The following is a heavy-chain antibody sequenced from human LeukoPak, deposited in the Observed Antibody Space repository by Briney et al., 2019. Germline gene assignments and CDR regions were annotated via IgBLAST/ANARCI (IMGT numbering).Heavy chain of an antibody. D-gene: IGHD5-18*01. CDR3: AREGAMAFDY. V-gene: IGHV3-48*01. J-gene: IGHJ4*02. CDR1: GFTFSSYS. CDR2: ISSSSSII. Sequence: GGSLRLSCAVSGFTFSSYSMNWVRRAPGKGLEWISYISSSSSIIYYADSVKGRFTISRDNAKNSLYLQMNSLRAEDTAVYYCAREGAMAFDYWGQGTPVTVSS.